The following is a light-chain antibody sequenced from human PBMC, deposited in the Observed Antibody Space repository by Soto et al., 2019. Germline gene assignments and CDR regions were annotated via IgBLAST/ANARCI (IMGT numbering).Light chain of an antibody. J-gene: IGKJ1*01. V-gene: IGKV1-9*01. CDR2: GAS. CDR3: QQLHGSPWT. Sequence: IQLTQSPSSLSASVGDRVTITCRASPAIASFLAWYQQKPGTAPKLLIYGASTLQSGVPSRFCGSRSGTDYTLTIASLQPEDFATYYCQQLHGSPWTFGQGTKVEIK. CDR1: PAIASF.